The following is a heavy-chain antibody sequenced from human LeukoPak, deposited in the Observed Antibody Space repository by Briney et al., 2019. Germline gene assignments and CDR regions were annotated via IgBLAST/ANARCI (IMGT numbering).Heavy chain of an antibody. CDR3: AREFRTAVDY. V-gene: IGHV3-48*01. J-gene: IGHJ4*02. D-gene: IGHD3/OR15-3a*01. Sequence: GGSLRLSCAVSGFTFRTYIMNWVRQAPGKGLEWVSSISGSGSTIYYADSVKGRFTISRDDAKNSLYLQMNSLRAEDTAVYYCAREFRTAVDYWGQGTLVTVSS. CDR1: GFTFRTYI. CDR2: ISGSGSTI.